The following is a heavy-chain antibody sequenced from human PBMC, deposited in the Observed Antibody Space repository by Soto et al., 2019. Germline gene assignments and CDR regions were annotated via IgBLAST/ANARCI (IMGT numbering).Heavy chain of an antibody. D-gene: IGHD6-13*01. CDR3: ARSPGKDY. J-gene: IGHJ4*02. Sequence: GGSLRLSCAASGFTFSSYSMNWVRQAPGKGLEWVSYISSSSSTIYYADSVKGRFTISRDNAKNSLYLQMNSLRAEDTAVYYCARSPGKDYWGQGTLVTVSS. V-gene: IGHV3-48*01. CDR2: ISSSSSTI. CDR1: GFTFSSYS.